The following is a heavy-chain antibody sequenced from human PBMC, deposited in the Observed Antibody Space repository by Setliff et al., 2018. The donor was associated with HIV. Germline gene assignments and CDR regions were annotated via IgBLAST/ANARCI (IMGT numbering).Heavy chain of an antibody. D-gene: IGHD4-17*01. Sequence: SETLSLTCVVSGYSISSGYYWGWIRQPPGKGLEWIGSIYHSGSTYYNPSLKSRVTISVDTSQNQFSLKLSSVTAADTAIYYCARRIYGNNPYFDYWSQGTLVTVSS. V-gene: IGHV4-38-2*01. CDR1: GYSISSGYY. J-gene: IGHJ4*02. CDR3: ARRIYGNNPYFDY. CDR2: IYHSGST.